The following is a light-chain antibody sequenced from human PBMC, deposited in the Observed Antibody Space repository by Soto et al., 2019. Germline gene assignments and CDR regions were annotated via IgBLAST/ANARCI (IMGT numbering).Light chain of an antibody. Sequence: EIVMTQSPVTLSVSPGERATLSCRASQSVRNNYLAWYQQKPGQAPRLLIYDASNRATGIPARFSGSGSGTDFTLTISSLEPEDFAVYYCQQRSNWPSITFGQGTRLEIK. CDR2: DAS. CDR3: QQRSNWPSIT. V-gene: IGKV3-11*01. J-gene: IGKJ5*01. CDR1: QSVRNNY.